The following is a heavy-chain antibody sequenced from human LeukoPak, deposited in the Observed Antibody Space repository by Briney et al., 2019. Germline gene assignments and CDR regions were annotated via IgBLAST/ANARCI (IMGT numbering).Heavy chain of an antibody. CDR3: ARDSITIFGVVTNYYYYGMDV. Sequence: XSXXRQAPGQGLEWMGGIIPIFGTANYAQKFQGRVTITADESTSTAYMELSSLRSEDTAVYYCARDSITIFGVVTNYYYYGMDVWGQGTTVTVSS. CDR2: IIPIFGTA. D-gene: IGHD3-3*01. J-gene: IGHJ6*02. V-gene: IGHV1-69*01.